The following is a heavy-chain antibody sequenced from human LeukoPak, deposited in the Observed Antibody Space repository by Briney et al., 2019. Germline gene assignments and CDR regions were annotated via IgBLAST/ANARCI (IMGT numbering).Heavy chain of an antibody. D-gene: IGHD6-13*01. CDR1: GGSISSYY. Sequence: SETLSLTCTVSGGSISSYYWSWIRQPPGKGLEWIGYIYYSGGTNYNPSLKSRVTISVDTSKNQFSLKLSSVTAADTAVYYCARVGEQLEIDYWGQGTLVTVSS. J-gene: IGHJ4*02. CDR3: ARVGEQLEIDY. CDR2: IYYSGGT. V-gene: IGHV4-59*01.